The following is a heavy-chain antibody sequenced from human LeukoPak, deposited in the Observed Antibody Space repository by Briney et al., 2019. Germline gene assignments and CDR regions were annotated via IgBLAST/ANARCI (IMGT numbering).Heavy chain of an antibody. Sequence: GGSLRLSCAASGFTFDDYGMSWVRQAPGKGLEWVSAINWNGGSTGYADSVKGRFTISRDNSKNTLYLQMNSLRAEDTAVYYCAISPWYYDFWSGYLDYWGQGTLVTVSS. D-gene: IGHD3-3*01. V-gene: IGHV3-20*04. CDR1: GFTFDDYG. CDR3: AISPWYYDFWSGYLDY. J-gene: IGHJ4*02. CDR2: INWNGGST.